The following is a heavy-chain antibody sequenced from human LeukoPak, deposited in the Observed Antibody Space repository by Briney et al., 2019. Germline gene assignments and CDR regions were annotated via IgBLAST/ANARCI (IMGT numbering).Heavy chain of an antibody. Sequence: SVKVSFKASGGPFISYAISWARPAPGQGLAWMGRIIPIFGTANYAQKFQGRVTTTTDESTSTAYMELSSLRSEDTAVYYCAREPMYDFSGYFDYWGQGTLVTVSS. CDR3: AREPMYDFSGYFDY. J-gene: IGHJ4*02. V-gene: IGHV1-69*05. D-gene: IGHD3/OR15-3a*01. CDR2: IIPIFGTA. CDR1: GGPFISYA.